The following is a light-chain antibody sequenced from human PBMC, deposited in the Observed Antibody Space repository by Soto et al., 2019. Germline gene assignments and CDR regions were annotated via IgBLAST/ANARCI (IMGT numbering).Light chain of an antibody. V-gene: IGKV2-28*01. CDR2: LGS. CDR1: ESLLHSNGYNY. J-gene: IGKJ1*01. Sequence: DIVVTQSPLTLPVTPGETASISCRSSESLLHSNGYNYLDWYLQKPGQSPQLLIYLGSNRASGVPDRFSGSGSGTDFTLKISRVEAEDVGVYYCVQALQSPPWTLDQGTKVEIK. CDR3: VQALQSPPWT.